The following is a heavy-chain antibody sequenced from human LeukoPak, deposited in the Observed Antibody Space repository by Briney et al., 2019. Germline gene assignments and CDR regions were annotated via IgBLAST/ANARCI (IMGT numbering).Heavy chain of an antibody. CDR2: ISGSGGST. CDR1: GFTFSSYA. J-gene: IGHJ4*02. V-gene: IGHV3-23*01. D-gene: IGHD3-10*01. Sequence: GGSLRLSCAASGFTFSSYAMSWVRQAPGKRLEWVSAISGSGGSTYYADSVKGRFTISRDNSKNTLYLQMNSLRAEDTAVYYCAKDHLLLWFGGTPIDYWGQGTLVTVSS. CDR3: AKDHLLLWFGGTPIDY.